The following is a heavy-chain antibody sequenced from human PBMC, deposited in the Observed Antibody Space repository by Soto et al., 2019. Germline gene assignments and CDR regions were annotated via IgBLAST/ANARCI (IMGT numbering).Heavy chain of an antibody. J-gene: IGHJ6*02. V-gene: IGHV1-18*01. CDR2: ISPYTGNT. CDR1: GYIFVNYG. D-gene: IGHD3-16*01. CDR3: VMVDNYVTPTPQDV. Sequence: QVQLVQSGDEVKKPGASVKDSCKASGYIFVNYGIAWVRQAPGQGLGWMGGISPYTGNTHSATKVQGRLTMTTDTSTSTAYMDLGSLTSDDTAVYYCVMVDNYVTPTPQDVWGQGTTVTVSS.